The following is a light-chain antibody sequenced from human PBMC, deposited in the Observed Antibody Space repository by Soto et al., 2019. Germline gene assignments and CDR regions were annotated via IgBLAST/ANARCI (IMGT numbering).Light chain of an antibody. V-gene: IGLV2-14*01. CDR3: SSFTSSINYV. Sequence: QSVLTHPASVSWSPGHSITISCTGTSSDVGGYNSVSWYRQDPGKAPKLMIYDVTNRPSGVSNRFSGSKSGNTASLTISGLQAEEEADYYCSSFTSSINYVFGTGTKVTAL. CDR2: DVT. CDR1: SSDVGGYNS. J-gene: IGLJ1*01.